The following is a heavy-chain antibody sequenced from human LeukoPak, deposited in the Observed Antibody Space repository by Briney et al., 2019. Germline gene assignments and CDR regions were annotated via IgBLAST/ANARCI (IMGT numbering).Heavy chain of an antibody. V-gene: IGHV1-18*01. J-gene: IGHJ6*03. CDR1: GYTFTNYG. Sequence: ASVKVSCKASGYTFTNYGISWVRQAPGQGLEWMGWISAYNGNTNYAQKLQGRVTMTTDTSTSTAYMELRSLRSDDTAVYYCARVTGPYYYDSSGYYGYYYYYMDVWGKGTTVTVSS. D-gene: IGHD3-22*01. CDR2: ISAYNGNT. CDR3: ARVTGPYYYDSSGYYGYYYYYMDV.